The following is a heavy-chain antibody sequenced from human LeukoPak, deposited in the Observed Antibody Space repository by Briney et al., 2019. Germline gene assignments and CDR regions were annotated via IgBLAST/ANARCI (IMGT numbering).Heavy chain of an antibody. CDR1: GYTFTSYD. CDR3: ARGDYDILTGYPFDY. J-gene: IGHJ4*02. D-gene: IGHD3-9*01. Sequence: ASVKVSXKASGYTFTSYDINWVRQATGQGLERMGWMNPNSGNTGYAQKFQGRVTITRNTSISTAYMELSSLRSEDTAVYYCARGDYDILTGYPFDYWGQGTLVTVSS. V-gene: IGHV1-8*03. CDR2: MNPNSGNT.